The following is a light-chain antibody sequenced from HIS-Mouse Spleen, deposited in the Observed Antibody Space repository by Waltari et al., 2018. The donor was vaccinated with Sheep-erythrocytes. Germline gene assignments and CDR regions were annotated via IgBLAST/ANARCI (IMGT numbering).Light chain of an antibody. CDR1: SSDVGGYNY. CDR3: CSYAGSYNHV. CDR2: DVS. Sequence: QSALTQPRSVSGSPGQSVTISCTGTSSDVGGYNYVSWYQQHPGKATKLMIYDVSKRPSGVPVRFSGSKSGNTASLTISGLQAEDEADYYCCSYAGSYNHVFATGTKVTVL. J-gene: IGLJ1*01. V-gene: IGLV2-11*01.